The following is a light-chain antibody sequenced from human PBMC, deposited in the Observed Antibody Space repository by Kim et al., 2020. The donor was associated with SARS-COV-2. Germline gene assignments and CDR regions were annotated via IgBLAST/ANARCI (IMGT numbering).Light chain of an antibody. J-gene: IGKJ1*01. V-gene: IGKV1-39*01. CDR1: ARLSNY. CDR2: AAS. Sequence: ASVGDRVTITCRASARLSNYVNWYQQRPGRSPNLLIYAASNLYGGVPSRFSGSASGTDFTLTISSLQPEDFATYYCQQTYSFPWTFGQGTKVDIK. CDR3: QQTYSFPWT.